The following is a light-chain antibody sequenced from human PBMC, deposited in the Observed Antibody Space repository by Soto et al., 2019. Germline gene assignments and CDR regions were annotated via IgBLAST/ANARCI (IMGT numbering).Light chain of an antibody. CDR2: DAS. J-gene: IGKJ3*01. CDR1: QSVCSY. Sequence: EIVLTQSPATLSLSPGERANLPCRASQSVCSYLTWYQQKPGQAPRLLIYDASNRATGIPARFSGSGSGTDFTLTISSLEPEDFAVYYCQQRSNWPPGFTFGPGTKVDIK. V-gene: IGKV3-11*01. CDR3: QQRSNWPPGFT.